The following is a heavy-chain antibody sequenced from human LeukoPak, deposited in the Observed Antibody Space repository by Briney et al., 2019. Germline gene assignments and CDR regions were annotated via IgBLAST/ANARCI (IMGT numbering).Heavy chain of an antibody. J-gene: IGHJ4*02. Sequence: ASVKVSGTVSGYTVTELSMHGVRQAPGKGVGWMGGFDPEDGETIYAQKFQGRVTMTEDTSTDTAYMELSSLRSEDTAVYYCATDPLIAVAGGDYWGQGTLVTVSS. CDR3: ATDPLIAVAGGDY. CDR1: GYTVTELS. D-gene: IGHD6-19*01. CDR2: FDPEDGET. V-gene: IGHV1-24*01.